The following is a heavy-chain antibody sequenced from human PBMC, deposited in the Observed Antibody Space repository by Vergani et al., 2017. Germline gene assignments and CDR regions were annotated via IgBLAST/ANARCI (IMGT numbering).Heavy chain of an antibody. CDR1: GASVSRGTYY. Sequence: QVQLQESGPGLVKPSETLSLTCAVSGASVSRGTYYWTWIRQPAGKKLEWIVRMYTSGHTIYNPSLVSRVTMSVDTSKNQFSLQLSSVTAADTAVYYCARXSHGINCYSEGPDGPGYYYMDVWGKGTTVTVSS. CDR3: ARXSHGINCYSEGPDGPGYYYMDV. CDR2: MYTSGHT. D-gene: IGHD2-21*01. J-gene: IGHJ6*03. V-gene: IGHV4-61*02.